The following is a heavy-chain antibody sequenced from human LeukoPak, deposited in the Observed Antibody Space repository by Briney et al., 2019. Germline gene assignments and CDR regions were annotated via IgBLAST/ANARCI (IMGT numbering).Heavy chain of an antibody. CDR2: MNPNSGNT. D-gene: IGHD4-17*01. Sequence: ASVKVSCKASGYTFTSYDINWVRQATGQGLESMGWMNPNSGNTGYAQKFQGRVTMTRNTSISTAYMDLSRLRSEDTAVYYCARGIYGDYGADYYYYYMDVWGKGTTVTVSS. V-gene: IGHV1-8*01. J-gene: IGHJ6*03. CDR1: GYTFTSYD. CDR3: ARGIYGDYGADYYYYYMDV.